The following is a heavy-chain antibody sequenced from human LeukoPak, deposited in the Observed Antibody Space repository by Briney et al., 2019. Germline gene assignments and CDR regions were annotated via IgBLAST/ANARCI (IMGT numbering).Heavy chain of an antibody. J-gene: IGHJ5*02. Sequence: ASVKVSCKASGYTFTSYDINWVRQATGQGLEWMAWMNPNSGNTGYAQKFQGRVTMTRNTSISTAYMELSSLRSEDTAVYYCARGRLSSGWYRKRGSWFDPWGQGTLVTVSS. V-gene: IGHV1-8*01. CDR2: MNPNSGNT. CDR3: ARGRLSSGWYRKRGSWFDP. D-gene: IGHD6-19*01. CDR1: GYTFTSYD.